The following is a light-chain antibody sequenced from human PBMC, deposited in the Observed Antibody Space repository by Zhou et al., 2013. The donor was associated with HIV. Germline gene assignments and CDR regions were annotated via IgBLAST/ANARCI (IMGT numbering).Light chain of an antibody. CDR3: QQYYSYPLT. J-gene: IGKJ4*01. V-gene: IGKV1-8*01. Sequence: AIRMTQSPSSLSASTGDRVTITCRASQGISSYLAWYQQKPGKAPKLLIYAASTLQSGVPSRFSGSGSGTDFTLTISCLQSEDFATYYCQQYYSYPLTFGGGTKVRSN. CDR1: QGISSY. CDR2: AAS.